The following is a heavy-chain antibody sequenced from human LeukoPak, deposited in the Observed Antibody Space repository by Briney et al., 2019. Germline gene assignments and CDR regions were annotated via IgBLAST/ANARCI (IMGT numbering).Heavy chain of an antibody. D-gene: IGHD1-20*01. CDR3: VKSAYNWDY. Sequence: GGSLRLSCAASGFTFSSYGMHWVRQAPGKGLEWVAVISYDGSNKYYADSVKGRFTISRDNSKNTLYLQMNSLRAEDTAVYYCVKSAYNWDYWGQGTLVTVSS. CDR2: ISYDGSNK. J-gene: IGHJ4*02. V-gene: IGHV3-30*18. CDR1: GFTFSSYG.